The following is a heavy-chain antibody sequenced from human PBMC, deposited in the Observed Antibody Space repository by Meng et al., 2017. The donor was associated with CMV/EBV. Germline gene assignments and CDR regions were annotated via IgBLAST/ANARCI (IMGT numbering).Heavy chain of an antibody. D-gene: IGHD3-3*01. Sequence: GESLKISCAASGFTFSSYWMSWVCQAPGKGLEWVANIKQDGSEKYYVDSVKGRFTISRDNAKNSLYLQMNSLRAEDTAVYYCARGESSWSGYYLYYGMDVWGQGTTVTVSS. CDR1: GFTFSSYW. CDR3: ARGESSWSGYYLYYGMDV. V-gene: IGHV3-7*01. CDR2: IKQDGSEK. J-gene: IGHJ6*02.